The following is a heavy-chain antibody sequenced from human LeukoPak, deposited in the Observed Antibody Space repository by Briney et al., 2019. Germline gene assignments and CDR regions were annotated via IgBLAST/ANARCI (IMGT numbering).Heavy chain of an antibody. CDR2: IIPSGGST. V-gene: IGHV1-46*01. CDR1: GYSLTAYY. Sequence: ASVKVPCKASGYSLTAYYLHWVRQAPGQGLEWIGIIIPSGGSTTYAQKFQGRVTMTSDTSTNTVYMELSSLESDDTAVYYCARVGYGYFDFWGQGTLVTVAS. J-gene: IGHJ4*02. D-gene: IGHD5-12*01. CDR3: ARVGYGYFDF.